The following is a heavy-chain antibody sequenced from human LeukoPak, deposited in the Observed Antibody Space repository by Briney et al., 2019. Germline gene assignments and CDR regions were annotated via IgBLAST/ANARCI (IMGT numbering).Heavy chain of an antibody. J-gene: IGHJ6*02. D-gene: IGHD1-7*01. V-gene: IGHV3-7*05. Sequence: PGGSLRLSCAASGFTFSSYWMSWVRQAPGKGLEWVANINQDGSEKYYVDSVKGRFTISRDNAKNSLYLQMNSLRAEDTAVYYCARDPYSWNYGSMDVWGQGTTVTVSS. CDR2: INQDGSEK. CDR1: GFTFSSYW. CDR3: ARDPYSWNYGSMDV.